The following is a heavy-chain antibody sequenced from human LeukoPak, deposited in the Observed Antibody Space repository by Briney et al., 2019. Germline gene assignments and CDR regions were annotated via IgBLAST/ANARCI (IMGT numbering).Heavy chain of an antibody. J-gene: IGHJ4*02. CDR3: ARGGYCGGDCYFYY. V-gene: IGHV4-61*02. D-gene: IGHD2-21*02. CDR2: IYTSGST. CDR1: GGSISSGSYY. Sequence: SETLSLACTVSGGSISSGSYYWSWIRQPAGKGLEWIGRIYTSGSTNYNPSLKSRVTISVDTSKNQFSLKLSSVTAADTAVYYCARGGYCGGDCYFYYWGQGTLVTVSS.